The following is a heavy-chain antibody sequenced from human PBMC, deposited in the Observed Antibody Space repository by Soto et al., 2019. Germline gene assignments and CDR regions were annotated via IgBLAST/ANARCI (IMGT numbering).Heavy chain of an antibody. CDR3: ARGHIVVVPTVGWVEP. Sequence: KTSETLSLTCTVSGYFISSGYYWGWIRQPPGKGLEWIGSMFHSGSTHYNPSLKSRVTMSVDTSKNQFSLRLSSVTASDTAVYYCARGHIVVVPTVGWVEPWGQGTLVTVSS. V-gene: IGHV4-38-2*02. J-gene: IGHJ5*02. D-gene: IGHD2-2*01. CDR1: GYFISSGYY. CDR2: MFHSGST.